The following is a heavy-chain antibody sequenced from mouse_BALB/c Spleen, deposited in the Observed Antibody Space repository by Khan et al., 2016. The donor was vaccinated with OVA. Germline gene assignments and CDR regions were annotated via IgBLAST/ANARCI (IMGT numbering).Heavy chain of an antibody. V-gene: IGHV1-7*01. Sequence: QVQLQQSGAELAKPGASVKMSCKASGYTFTSYWMHWIKQRPGQGLEWIGYINPTSGYTDYNQKFKDKATLTADKSSSTAHMQLSSLTSDDSAVYYCARDRIDYGGQGTALTVSS. J-gene: IGHJ2*01. CDR2: INPTSGYT. CDR1: GYTFTSYW. CDR3: ARDRIDY.